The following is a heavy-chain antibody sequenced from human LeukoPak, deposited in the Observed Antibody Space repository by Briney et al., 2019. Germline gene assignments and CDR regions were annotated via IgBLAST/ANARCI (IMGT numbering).Heavy chain of an antibody. V-gene: IGHV4-34*12. CDR2: IFYTGSS. J-gene: IGHJ4*02. CDR1: GGSFSGYY. CDR3: ARDGYNTPGY. D-gene: IGHD5-24*01. Sequence: SGTLSLPCAVYGGSFSGYYWGWIRQPPGKGLEWIGSIFYTGSSYYNPSLKSRVTLSVDTSKGQFSLKLSSVTAADTAVYYCARDGYNTPGYWGQGTLVTVSS.